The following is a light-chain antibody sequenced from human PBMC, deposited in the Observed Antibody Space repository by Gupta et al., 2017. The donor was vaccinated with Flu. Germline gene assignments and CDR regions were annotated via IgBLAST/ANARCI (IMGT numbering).Light chain of an antibody. J-gene: IGLJ3*02. CDR3: SSYTSSSTWV. CDR1: SSDVGGYNS. V-gene: IGLV2-14*01. Sequence: QSALTQPASVSGSPGQAITISCTGTSSDVGGYNSVSWYQQHPGKAPKLMIYKVSNRPSGVSSRFSGSKSGNTASLTISGLQAEDEADYYCSSYTSSSTWVFGGGTKLTVL. CDR2: KVS.